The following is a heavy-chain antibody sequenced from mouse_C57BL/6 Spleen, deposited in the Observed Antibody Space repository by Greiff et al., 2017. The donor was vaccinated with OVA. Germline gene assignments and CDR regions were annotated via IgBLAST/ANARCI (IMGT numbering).Heavy chain of an antibody. V-gene: IGHV3-1*01. CDR3: ARDNYGSSPWFAY. J-gene: IGHJ3*01. Sequence: EVKVEESGPGMVKPSQSLSLTCTVTGYSITSGYDWHWIRHFPGNKLEWMGYISYSGSTNYNPSLKSRISITHDTSKNHFFLKLNSVTTEDTATYYCARDNYGSSPWFAYWGQGTLVTVSA. CDR2: ISYSGST. CDR1: GYSITSGYD. D-gene: IGHD1-1*01.